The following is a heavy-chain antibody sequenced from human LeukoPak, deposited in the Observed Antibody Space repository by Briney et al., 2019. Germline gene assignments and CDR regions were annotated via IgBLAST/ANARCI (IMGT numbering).Heavy chain of an antibody. D-gene: IGHD6-6*01. CDR2: IIPIFGTA. Sequence: SVKVSCKSSGGTFSSYAISWVRQAPGQGLEWMGGIIPIFGTANYAQKFQGRVTITTDESTSTAYMELSSLRSEDTAVYYCARDQDSSSGWFDPWGQGTLVTVSS. V-gene: IGHV1-69*05. J-gene: IGHJ5*02. CDR1: GGTFSSYA. CDR3: ARDQDSSSGWFDP.